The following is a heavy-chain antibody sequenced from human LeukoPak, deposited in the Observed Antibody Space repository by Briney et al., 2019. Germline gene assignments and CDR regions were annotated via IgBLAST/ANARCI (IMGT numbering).Heavy chain of an antibody. CDR2: ISSRSSYI. J-gene: IGHJ3*02. V-gene: IGHV3-21*01. Sequence: PGGSLRLPCAASGFTFSDYSMNWVRQAPGKGLEWVSSISSRSSYIYYGDSVKGRFTVSRDNAKNSLSLQMNSLRAEDTAVYYCARQGDYGGNSDAFDIWGQGTMVTVSS. CDR3: ARQGDYGGNSDAFDI. D-gene: IGHD4-23*01. CDR1: GFTFSDYS.